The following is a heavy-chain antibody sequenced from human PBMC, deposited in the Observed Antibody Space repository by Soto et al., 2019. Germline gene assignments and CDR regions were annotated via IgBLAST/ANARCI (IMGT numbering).Heavy chain of an antibody. V-gene: IGHV1-18*01. Sequence: QVHLVQSGAEVKKPGASVKVSCQGSGYAFTTYGITWVRQAPGQGLEWMGWISAHNGNTNYAQKLQGRVTVTRDTSTSTVYMKLRSLRYDDTDVYYCARGRYGDYWGQGALVTVSS. J-gene: IGHJ4*02. CDR1: GYAFTTYG. CDR3: ARGRYGDY. D-gene: IGHD1-1*01. CDR2: ISAHNGNT.